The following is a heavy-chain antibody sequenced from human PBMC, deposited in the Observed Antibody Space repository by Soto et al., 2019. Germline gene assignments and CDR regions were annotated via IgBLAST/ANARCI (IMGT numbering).Heavy chain of an antibody. J-gene: IGHJ6*02. Sequence: QVQLQESGPGLVKPSETLSLTCTVSGGSISSYYWSWIRQPPGKGLEWIGYIYYSGSTNYNPSLKSRVTISVDTSKNQFSLKLSSVPAADTAVYYCASGIAVAGTPDYYGMDVWGQGTTVTVSS. CDR2: IYYSGST. V-gene: IGHV4-59*01. CDR1: GGSISSYY. D-gene: IGHD6-19*01. CDR3: ASGIAVAGTPDYYGMDV.